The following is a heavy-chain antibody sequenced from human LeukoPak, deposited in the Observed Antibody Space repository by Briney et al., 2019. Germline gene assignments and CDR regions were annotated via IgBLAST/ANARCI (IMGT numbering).Heavy chain of an antibody. Sequence: GGSLRLSCAASGFTFSDYGMHWVRQAPGKGLETVAVISYDGINKYYADSVKGRFTISRDNSKNTLYVRMNSLRAEDTAVYYCAKVRARVGQFSIASAAAMDVWGQGTTVTVSS. CDR1: GFTFSDYG. CDR2: ISYDGINK. J-gene: IGHJ6*02. CDR3: AKVRARVGQFSIASAAAMDV. V-gene: IGHV3-30*18. D-gene: IGHD6-13*01.